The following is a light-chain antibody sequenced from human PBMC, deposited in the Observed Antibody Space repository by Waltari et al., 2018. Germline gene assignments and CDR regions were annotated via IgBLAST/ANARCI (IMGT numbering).Light chain of an antibody. CDR1: QHIGNY. V-gene: IGKV3-20*01. Sequence: IVLTQSPGTLSLSPGGRATLSCRASQHIGNYLDWYQQKPGQAPRLLIYGASSRAAGIPDRFSGSGSGPDFSLTISRLEPEHFAVYYCQHHVRLPATFGQGTKV. J-gene: IGKJ1*01. CDR3: QHHVRLPAT. CDR2: GAS.